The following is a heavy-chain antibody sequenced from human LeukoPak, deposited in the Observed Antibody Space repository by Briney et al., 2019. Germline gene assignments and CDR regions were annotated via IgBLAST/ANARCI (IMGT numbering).Heavy chain of an antibody. CDR1: GGTFSSYA. V-gene: IGHV1-69*05. CDR3: ARGSSSYYYDSSGYYELDY. J-gene: IGHJ4*02. CDR2: IIPISGTA. D-gene: IGHD3-22*01. Sequence: SVKVSCKASGGTFSSYAISWVRQAPGQGLEWMGRIIPISGTANYAQKFQGRVTITTDESTSTAYMELSSLRSGDTAVYYCARGSSSYYYDSSGYYELDYWGQGTLVTVSS.